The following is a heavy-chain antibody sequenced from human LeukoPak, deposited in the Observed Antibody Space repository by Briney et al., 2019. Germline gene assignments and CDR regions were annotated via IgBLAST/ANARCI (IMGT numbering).Heavy chain of an antibody. J-gene: IGHJ4*02. CDR2: ISYDGSNK. CDR1: GFTFSDHA. V-gene: IGHV3-30*18. CDR3: AKDLGDYGSNSDLNY. D-gene: IGHD4-23*01. Sequence: GGSLRLSCAASGFTFSDHAMSWVRQAPAKGLEWVAVISYDGSNKYYADSVKGRFTISRDNSKNTLYLQMNSLRVEDTAVYYCAKDLGDYGSNSDLNYWGQGTLVTVSS.